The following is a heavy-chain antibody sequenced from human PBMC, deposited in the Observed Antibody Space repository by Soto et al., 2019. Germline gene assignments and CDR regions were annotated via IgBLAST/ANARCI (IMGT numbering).Heavy chain of an antibody. Sequence: QVQLVESGGGVVQPGRSLRLSCVASGFTFSTTGMHWARQVPGKGLEWVAMISHDGGATYYADSVKGRFTISRDTSKSTLYLQMNSLRPEDTAVYHCAKDLYGAGWYNYFDPWGQGTLVTVSS. CDR2: ISHDGGAT. CDR1: GFTFSTTG. V-gene: IGHV3-30*18. J-gene: IGHJ5*02. D-gene: IGHD6-19*01. CDR3: AKDLYGAGWYNYFDP.